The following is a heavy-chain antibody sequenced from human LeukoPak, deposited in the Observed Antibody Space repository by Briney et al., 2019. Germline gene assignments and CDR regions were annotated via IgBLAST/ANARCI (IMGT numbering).Heavy chain of an antibody. J-gene: IGHJ4*02. V-gene: IGHV4-59*13. D-gene: IGHD5-18*01. CDR3: ARADRYSYGL. Sequence: PSETLSLTCTVSGGSISSYYWSWIRQPPGKGLEWIGYIYYSGSTNYNPSLKSRVTISVDTSKNQFSLKLSSVTAADTAVYYCARADRYSYGLWGQGTLVTVSS. CDR2: IYYSGST. CDR1: GGSISSYY.